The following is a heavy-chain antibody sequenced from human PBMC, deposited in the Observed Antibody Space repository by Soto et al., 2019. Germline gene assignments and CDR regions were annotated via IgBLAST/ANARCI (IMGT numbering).Heavy chain of an antibody. CDR2: ISSSSSYI. Sequence: GLPRRLSCAAAGSTYSSYSRNCISNAPGKRLEWVSSISSSSSYIYYADSVKGRFTISRDNAKNSLYLQMNSLRAEDTAVYYCARKDTAMSFYYYGMDVWGQGTTVTVSS. D-gene: IGHD5-18*01. CDR1: GSTYSSYS. CDR3: ARKDTAMSFYYYGMDV. J-gene: IGHJ6*02. V-gene: IGHV3-21*01.